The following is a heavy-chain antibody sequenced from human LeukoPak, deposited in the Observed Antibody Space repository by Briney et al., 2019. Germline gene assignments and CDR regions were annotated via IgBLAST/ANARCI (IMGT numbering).Heavy chain of an antibody. CDR2: IYYSGST. CDR3: ARAVAGDPHFDY. Sequence: KPSETLSLTCTVSGGSISSYYWSWIRQPPGKGLEWIGYIYYSGSTNYSPSLQSRVTISVDTSKNQFSLNLSSVTAADTAVYYCARAVAGDPHFDYWGQGTLVTVSS. J-gene: IGHJ4*02. V-gene: IGHV4-59*08. D-gene: IGHD6-19*01. CDR1: GGSISSYY.